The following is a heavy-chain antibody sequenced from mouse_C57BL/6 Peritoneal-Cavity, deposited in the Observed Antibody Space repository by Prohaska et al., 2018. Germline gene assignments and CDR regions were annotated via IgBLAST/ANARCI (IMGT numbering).Heavy chain of an antibody. J-gene: IGHJ3*01. V-gene: IGHV1-75*01. D-gene: IGHD1-1*01. Sequence: QVQLQQSGHELVKPGASVKISCKASGYTYTDYYINWVKQRPGQGLEWIGWIFPGSGSTYYNEKFKGKATLTVDKSSSTAYMWLSSLTSEDSAVYFCARSGDSSLRFAYWGQGTLVTVSA. CDR2: IFPGSGST. CDR3: ARSGDSSLRFAY. CDR1: GYTYTDYY.